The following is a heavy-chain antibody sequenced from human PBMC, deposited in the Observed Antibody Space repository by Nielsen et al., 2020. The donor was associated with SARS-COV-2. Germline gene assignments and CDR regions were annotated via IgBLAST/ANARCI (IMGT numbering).Heavy chain of an antibody. D-gene: IGHD3-3*01. Sequence: GGSLRLSCAASGFTFSTYWMTWVRQAPGKGLEWVANIKEDGTEKYYVDSVEGRFTISRDNAKNSLYLQMNGLRAEDTAVYYCAKSYYDIWSPYYGMDVWGQGTTVTVSS. V-gene: IGHV3-7*03. CDR2: IKEDGTEK. J-gene: IGHJ6*02. CDR3: AKSYYDIWSPYYGMDV. CDR1: GFTFSTYW.